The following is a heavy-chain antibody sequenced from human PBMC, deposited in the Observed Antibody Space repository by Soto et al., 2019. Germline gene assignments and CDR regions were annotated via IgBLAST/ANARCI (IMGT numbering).Heavy chain of an antibody. D-gene: IGHD2-2*01. CDR3: AHVNCISPSCYAGFDY. CDR2: IYWDDDK. CDR1: GFSLSTSGVG. V-gene: IGHV2-5*02. J-gene: IGHJ4*02. Sequence: QITLKESGPPLVKPTQTLTLTCTFSGFSLSTSGVGVGWIRQPPGKALEWLALIYWDDDKRYSPSLKSRLTITKDTSKNQVVLTMTNMDPVDTATYYCAHVNCISPSCYAGFDYWGQGTLVTVSS.